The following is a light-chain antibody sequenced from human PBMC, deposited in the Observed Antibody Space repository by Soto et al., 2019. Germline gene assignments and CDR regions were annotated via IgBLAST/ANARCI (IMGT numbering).Light chain of an antibody. CDR2: GAS. CDR1: PSVSSN. Sequence: EILMTQSQATLSVSPGERATLSCRASPSVSSNLAWYQQKPGQAPRLLIYGASTGATGIPARFSGSGSGTEVTLTISSLQSEDFAVYYCQQYNNWPPWTFGQGTKVEIK. CDR3: QQYNNWPPWT. J-gene: IGKJ1*01. V-gene: IGKV3-15*01.